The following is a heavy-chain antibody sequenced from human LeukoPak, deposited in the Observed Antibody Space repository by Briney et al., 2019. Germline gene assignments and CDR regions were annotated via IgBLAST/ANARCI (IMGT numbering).Heavy chain of an antibody. J-gene: IGHJ6*03. CDR2: IYYSGST. D-gene: IGHD6-13*01. CDR3: ARGRAAAGTVYRHYYYMDV. Sequence: SETLSLTCTVSGGSVSSGSYYWGWIRQPPGTGLEWIGNIYYSGSTYYNPSLKSRVTISVETSKNQFSLKLSSVTAADTAVYYCARGRAAAGTVYRHYYYMDVWGKGTTVTVSS. V-gene: IGHV4-39*07. CDR1: GGSVSSGSYY.